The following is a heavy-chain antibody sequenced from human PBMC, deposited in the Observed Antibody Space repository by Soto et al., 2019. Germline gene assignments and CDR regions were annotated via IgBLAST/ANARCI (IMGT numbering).Heavy chain of an antibody. Sequence: PSETLSLTCTVSGGSISSGGYYWSWIRQHPGKGLEWIGYIYYSGSTYYNPFLKSRVTISVDTSKNQFSLKLSSVTAADTAVYYCARASVVTLEFDYWGQGTLVTVSS. CDR2: IYYSGST. CDR3: ARASVVTLEFDY. CDR1: GGSISSGGYY. J-gene: IGHJ4*02. V-gene: IGHV4-31*03. D-gene: IGHD2-15*01.